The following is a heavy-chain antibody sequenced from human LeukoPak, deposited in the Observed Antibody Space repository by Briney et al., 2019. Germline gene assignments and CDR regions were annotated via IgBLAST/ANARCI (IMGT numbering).Heavy chain of an antibody. V-gene: IGHV1-46*01. CDR1: GYTFTSYY. Sequence: GGSVKVSCKASGYTFTSYYMHWVGQAPGQGLEWMGIINPSGGSTSYAQKFQGRVTMTRDMSTSTVYMELSSLRSEDTAVYYCARTHNYDRFAFDIWGQGTMVTVSS. CDR2: INPSGGST. CDR3: ARTHNYDRFAFDI. D-gene: IGHD3-3*01. J-gene: IGHJ3*02.